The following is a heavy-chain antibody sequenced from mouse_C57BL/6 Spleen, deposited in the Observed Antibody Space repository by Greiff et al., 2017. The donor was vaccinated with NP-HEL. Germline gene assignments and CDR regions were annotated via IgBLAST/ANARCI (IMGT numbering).Heavy chain of an antibody. CDR1: GYTFTSYW. J-gene: IGHJ1*03. CDR2: IDPSDSAT. CDR3: ARAVVAHWYFDV. Sequence: QVQLQQPGAELVRPGSSVKLSCKASGYTFTSYWMHWVKQRPIQGLEWIGNIDPSDSATHYNQKFKDKATLTVYKSSSTAYMQLSSLTSEDSAVYYCARAVVAHWYFDVWGTGTTVTVSS. V-gene: IGHV1-52*01. D-gene: IGHD1-1*01.